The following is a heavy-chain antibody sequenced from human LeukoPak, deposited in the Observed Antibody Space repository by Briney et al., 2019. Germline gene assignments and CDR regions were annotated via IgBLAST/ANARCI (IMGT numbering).Heavy chain of an antibody. Sequence: SETLSLTCAVYGGSLSGYYWSWIRQPPGKGLEWIGEINHSGSTKYNPSLKSRVTISVDTSKNQFSLKLSSVTAADTAVYYCARHSTNLFDSSGYYEAPRTYGMDVWGQGTTVTVSS. CDR2: INHSGST. CDR1: GGSLSGYY. J-gene: IGHJ6*02. V-gene: IGHV4-34*01. CDR3: ARHSTNLFDSSGYYEAPRTYGMDV. D-gene: IGHD3-22*01.